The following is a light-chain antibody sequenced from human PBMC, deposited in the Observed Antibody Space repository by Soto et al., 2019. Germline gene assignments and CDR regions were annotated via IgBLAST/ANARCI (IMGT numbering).Light chain of an antibody. CDR2: DVS. Sequence: QSALTQPASVSGSPGQSITISCTGTSSDVGGYKYVSWYQQHPGKAPKLMIYDVSSRPSGVSNRFSGSKSGNTASLTISGPQAEDEAHYYCSSYTSTTTLLFGGGTKLTVL. V-gene: IGLV2-14*01. CDR1: SSDVGGYKY. J-gene: IGLJ2*01. CDR3: SSYTSTTTLL.